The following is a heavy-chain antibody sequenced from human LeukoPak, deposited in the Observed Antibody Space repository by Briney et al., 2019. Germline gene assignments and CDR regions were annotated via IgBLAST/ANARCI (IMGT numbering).Heavy chain of an antibody. V-gene: IGHV4-59*01. J-gene: IGHJ4*02. CDR1: GGSISSYY. Sequence: SETLSLTCTVSGGSISSYYWSWIRQPPGKGLEWIGYIYYSGSTNYNPSLKSRVTISVDTSKNQFSLKLSSVTAADTAVYYCARGRLITMSITYYFDYWGQGTLVTVSS. D-gene: IGHD3-10*02. CDR3: ARGRLITMSITYYFDY. CDR2: IYYSGST.